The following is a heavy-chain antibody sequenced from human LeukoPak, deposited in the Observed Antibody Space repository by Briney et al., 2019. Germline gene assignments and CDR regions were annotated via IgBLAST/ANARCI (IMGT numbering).Heavy chain of an antibody. Sequence: SGGSLRLSCAASGFTFISYAIHWVRQAPGKGLVWVSRINSDGSSTSYADSVKGRFTISRDNAKNTLYLQMNSLRAEDTAVYYCARVNSGWYYFDYWGQGTLVTVSS. D-gene: IGHD6-19*01. J-gene: IGHJ4*02. CDR1: GFTFISYA. CDR2: INSDGSST. V-gene: IGHV3-74*01. CDR3: ARVNSGWYYFDY.